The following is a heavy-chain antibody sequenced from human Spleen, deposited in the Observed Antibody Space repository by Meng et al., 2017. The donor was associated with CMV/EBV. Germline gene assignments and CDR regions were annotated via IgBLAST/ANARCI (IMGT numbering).Heavy chain of an antibody. CDR3: ARERELHAFDI. CDR2: IYYSGST. Sequence: SETLSLTCTVSGGSISSSSYYWGWIRQPPGKGLEWIGSIYYSGSTYYNPSLKSRVTISVDTSKNQFSLKLSSVTAADTAVYYCARERELHAFDIWGQGTMVTVSS. J-gene: IGHJ3*02. CDR1: GGSISSSSYY. D-gene: IGHD1-7*01. V-gene: IGHV4-39*07.